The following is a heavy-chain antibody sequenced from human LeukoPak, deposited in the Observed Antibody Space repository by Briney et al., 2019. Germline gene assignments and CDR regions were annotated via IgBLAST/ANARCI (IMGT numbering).Heavy chain of an antibody. V-gene: IGHV1-24*01. CDR3: ATRQSSGWYNDY. CDR1: GYTLTELS. D-gene: IGHD6-19*01. CDR2: FDPEDGET. Sequence: GASVKVSCKVSGYTLTELSMHWVRQAPGKGLEWMGGFDPEDGETIYAQKFQGRVTMTEDTSTDTTYMELSSLRSEDTAVYYCATRQSSGWYNDYWGQGTLVTVSS. J-gene: IGHJ4*02.